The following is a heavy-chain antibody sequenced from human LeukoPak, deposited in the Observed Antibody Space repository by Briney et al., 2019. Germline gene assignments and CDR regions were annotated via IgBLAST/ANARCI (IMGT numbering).Heavy chain of an antibody. CDR3: ARAVKPYYDILTGYYREYYYFDY. CDR2: IYYSGST. V-gene: IGHV4-31*03. Sequence: SETLSLTCTVSGGSISSGGYYWSWIRQHPGKGLEWIGYIYYSGSTYYNPSLKSRVTISVDRSKNQFSLKLSSVTAADTAVYYCARAVKPYYDILTGYYREYYYFDYWGQGTLVTVSS. CDR1: GGSISSGGYY. J-gene: IGHJ4*02. D-gene: IGHD3-9*01.